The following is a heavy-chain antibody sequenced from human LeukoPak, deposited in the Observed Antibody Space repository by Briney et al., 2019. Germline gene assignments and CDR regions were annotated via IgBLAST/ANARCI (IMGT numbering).Heavy chain of an antibody. CDR3: ARDIYDSSGYYYGPFDY. CDR2: INTDGSST. CDR1: GFTFSSYW. D-gene: IGHD3-22*01. Sequence: PGGSLRLSRAASGFTFSSYWMHWVRQAPGKGLVWVSHINTDGSSTSYADSVKGRFTISRDNAKNTLYLQMNSLRAEDTAVYYCARDIYDSSGYYYGPFDYWGQGTLVTVSS. J-gene: IGHJ4*02. V-gene: IGHV3-74*01.